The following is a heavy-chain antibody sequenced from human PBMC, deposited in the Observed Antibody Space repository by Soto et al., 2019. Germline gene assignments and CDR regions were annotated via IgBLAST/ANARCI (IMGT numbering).Heavy chain of an antibody. Sequence: EVQLVESWGGLVQPGGSLRLSCAASGFTFSTYCMTWVRQPPGKGLEWVVNMDQDGSETYYVDYVRGRFTVSRDNAKNSLYLQMNRLRVEDTAVYYCVCGGNFFISWGQGTLVTVSP. CDR2: MDQDGSET. V-gene: IGHV3-7*01. D-gene: IGHD3-16*01. J-gene: IGHJ4*02. CDR1: GFTFSTYC. CDR3: VCGGNFFIS.